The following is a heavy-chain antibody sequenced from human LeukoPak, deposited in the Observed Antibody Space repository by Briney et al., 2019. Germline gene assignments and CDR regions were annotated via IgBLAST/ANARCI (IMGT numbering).Heavy chain of an antibody. J-gene: IGHJ4*02. D-gene: IGHD2-15*01. CDR2: ISAYNGNT. CDR1: GYTFTSYG. Sequence: ASVKVSCKASGYTFTSYGISWVRQAPGQGLEWMGWISAYNGNTNYAQKLQGRVTMTTDTSTSTAYMELRSLRSDDTAVYYCAREGGGFCSAAACLRREFDYWGQGTLVTVSS. CDR3: AREGGGFCSAAACLRREFDY. V-gene: IGHV1-18*01.